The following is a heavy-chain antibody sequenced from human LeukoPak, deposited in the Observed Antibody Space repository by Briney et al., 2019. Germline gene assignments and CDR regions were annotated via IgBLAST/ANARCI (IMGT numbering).Heavy chain of an antibody. J-gene: IGHJ4*02. CDR1: GGSISSYY. D-gene: IGHD1-26*01. CDR3: ARVYSGSFDY. CDR2: IYYSGST. V-gene: IGHV4-59*01. Sequence: SETLSLACTVSGGSISSYYWSWIRQPPGKGLEWIGYIYYSGSTNYNPSLKSRATISVDTSKNQFSLKLSSVTAADTAVYYCARVYSGSFDYWGQGTLVTVSS.